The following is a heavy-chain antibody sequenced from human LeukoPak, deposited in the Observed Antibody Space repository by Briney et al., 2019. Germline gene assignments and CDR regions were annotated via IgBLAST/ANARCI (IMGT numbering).Heavy chain of an antibody. CDR1: GGSFSGYY. CDR3: ARGRYSLAY. J-gene: IGHJ4*02. D-gene: IGHD4-11*01. CDR2: INHSGST. Sequence: SETLSLTCAVYGGSFSGYYWSWIRQPPGKGLEWIGEINHSGSTNYNPSLKSRVTKSVDTSKNQFSLKLSSVTAADTAVYYCARGRYSLAYWGQGTLVTVSS. V-gene: IGHV4-34*01.